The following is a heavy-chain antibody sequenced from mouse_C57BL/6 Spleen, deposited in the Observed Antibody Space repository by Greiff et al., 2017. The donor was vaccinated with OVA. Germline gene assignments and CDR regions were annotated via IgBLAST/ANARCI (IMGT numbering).Heavy chain of an antibody. Sequence: VQVVESGAELVRPGASVTLSCKASGYTFTDYEMHWVKQTPVHGLEWIGAIDPETGGTAYNQKFKGKAILTADKSSSTAYMELRSLTSEDSAVYYCTRGDYDYAGFAYWGQGTLVTVSA. CDR1: GYTFTDYE. CDR3: TRGDYDYAGFAY. V-gene: IGHV1-15*01. J-gene: IGHJ3*01. CDR2: IDPETGGT. D-gene: IGHD2-4*01.